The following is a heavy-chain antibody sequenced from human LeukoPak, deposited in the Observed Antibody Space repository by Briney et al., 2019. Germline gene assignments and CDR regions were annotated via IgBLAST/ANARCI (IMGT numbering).Heavy chain of an antibody. V-gene: IGHV4-59*12. Sequence: SETLSLTCTVSGGSISSYYWSWIRQPPGKGLEWIGYIYYSGSTNYNPSLKSRVTISVDTSKNQFSLKLSSVTAADTAVYYCAKDLNIAAAGEKGPGFDYWGQGTLVTVSS. J-gene: IGHJ4*02. CDR3: AKDLNIAAAGEKGPGFDY. CDR1: GGSISSYY. D-gene: IGHD6-13*01. CDR2: IYYSGST.